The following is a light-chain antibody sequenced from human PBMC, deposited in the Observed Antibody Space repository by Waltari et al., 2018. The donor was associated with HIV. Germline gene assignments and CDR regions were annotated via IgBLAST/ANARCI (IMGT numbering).Light chain of an antibody. V-gene: IGLV2-23*02. Sequence: QSALTQPASVSESLGQSITISCTGGGSDVGNFNFVSWYQQRPGKAPRLMIYDDLKRPSGVSTRFSASKYGNTASLTISGLQVEDEADYYCCSYGGDNTFVFGGGTTVTVL. CDR2: DDL. J-gene: IGLJ3*02. CDR3: CSYGGDNTFV. CDR1: GSDVGNFNF.